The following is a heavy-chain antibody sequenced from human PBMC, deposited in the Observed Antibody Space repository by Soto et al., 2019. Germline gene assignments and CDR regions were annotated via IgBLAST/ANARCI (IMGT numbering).Heavy chain of an antibody. D-gene: IGHD4-17*01. CDR2: INAGNGNT. CDR3: ARGYGDYVHWFDP. Sequence: QVQLVQSGAEVKKPGASVKVSCKASGYTFTSYAMHWVRQAPGQRLEWMGWINAGNGNTKYSQKFQGRVTITRDTXASTAYMELSSLRSEDTAVYSCARGYGDYVHWFDPWGQGTLVTVSS. CDR1: GYTFTSYA. V-gene: IGHV1-3*01. J-gene: IGHJ5*02.